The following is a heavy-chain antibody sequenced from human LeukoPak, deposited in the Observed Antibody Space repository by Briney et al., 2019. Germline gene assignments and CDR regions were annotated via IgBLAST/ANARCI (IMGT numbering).Heavy chain of an antibody. J-gene: IGHJ4*02. D-gene: IGHD3-9*01. CDR1: GFSFTDYP. Sequence: GSLRLSCTTSGFSFTDYPMNWVRQAPGKGLEWISNIRTTAEGAKYAYYADSVKGRVTISRDDGKNTLYLHMNSLRDDDTAVYYCATDQRYAFDYWGQGILVTVSS. V-gene: IGHV3-48*02. CDR2: IRTTAEGAKYA. CDR3: ATDQRYAFDY.